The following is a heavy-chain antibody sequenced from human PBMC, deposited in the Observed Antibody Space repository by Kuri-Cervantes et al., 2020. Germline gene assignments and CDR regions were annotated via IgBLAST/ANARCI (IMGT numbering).Heavy chain of an antibody. D-gene: IGHD3-9*01. V-gene: IGHV3-30*18. J-gene: IGHJ6*02. Sequence: GESLKISCAGSGFTFSDYDIHWVRQAPGKGLEWITLISNDGINHYFGNPVKGRFTMSRDNSKNTIYLQMNRLRPEDTAVYYCAKRGDSVDLSTSYDMDVWGQGTTVTVS. CDR1: GFTFSDYD. CDR2: ISNDGINH. CDR3: AKRGDSVDLSTSYDMDV.